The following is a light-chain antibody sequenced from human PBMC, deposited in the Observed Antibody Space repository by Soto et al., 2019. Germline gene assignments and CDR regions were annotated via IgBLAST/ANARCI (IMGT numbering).Light chain of an antibody. CDR3: QQFNNYPHT. CDR1: HGIGSA. CDR2: GAS. V-gene: IGKV1D-13*01. Sequence: AIQLTQSPSSLSASVGDRVTITCRASHGIGSALAWYQQKPGKAPKLLIYGASSLQSGVPSRFSGGGSGTEFSLTISSLQPEDFATFYCQQFNNYPHTFGQGTKLEI. J-gene: IGKJ2*01.